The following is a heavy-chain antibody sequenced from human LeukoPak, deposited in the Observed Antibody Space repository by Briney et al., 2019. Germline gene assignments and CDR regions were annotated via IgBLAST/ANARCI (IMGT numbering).Heavy chain of an antibody. CDR1: GFTFDDYG. Sequence: PWGSLRLSCVASGFTFDDYGMGWVRPVPGKGLEWVSGINWKDGSIGYADSVKGRFIISRDNAKNSLYLEMSSLRVEDTALYHCARGDGGDFWGQGTLVTVSS. D-gene: IGHD2-21*01. V-gene: IGHV3-20*01. CDR2: INWKDGSI. CDR3: ARGDGGDF. J-gene: IGHJ4*02.